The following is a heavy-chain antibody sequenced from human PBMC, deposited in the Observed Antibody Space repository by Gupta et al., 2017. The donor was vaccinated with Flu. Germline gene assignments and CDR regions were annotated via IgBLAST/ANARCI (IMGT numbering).Heavy chain of an antibody. V-gene: IGHV4-39*01. Sequence: QLQLQESGPGLVKPSETLSLTCTVSGGSISSSSYYWGWIRQPPGKGLEWIGSIYYSGSTYYNPSLKSRVTISVDTSKNQFSLKLSSVTAADTAVYYCASTPGGYSSGWMDVWGQGTTVTVSS. D-gene: IGHD6-19*01. J-gene: IGHJ6*02. CDR1: GGSISSSSYY. CDR3: ASTPGGYSSGWMDV. CDR2: IYYSGST.